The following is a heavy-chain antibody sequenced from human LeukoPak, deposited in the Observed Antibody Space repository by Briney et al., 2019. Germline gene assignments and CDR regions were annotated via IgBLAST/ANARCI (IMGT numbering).Heavy chain of an antibody. J-gene: IGHJ4*02. CDR3: ASFDTNDSSGYYFGHPKDY. V-gene: IGHV3-21*01. D-gene: IGHD3-22*01. CDR2: ISSSSSYI. Sequence: GGSLRLSCAASGFTFSSYSMNWVRQAPGKGLEWVSSISSSSSYIYYADSVKGRFTVSRDNAKNSLYLRMNSLRAEDTAVYYCASFDTNDSSGYYFGHPKDYWGQGTLVTVSS. CDR1: GFTFSSYS.